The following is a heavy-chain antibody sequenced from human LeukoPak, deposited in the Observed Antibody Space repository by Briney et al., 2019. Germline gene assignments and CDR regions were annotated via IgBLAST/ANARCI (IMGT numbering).Heavy chain of an antibody. CDR3: ARHLPNTWTYDY. J-gene: IGHJ4*02. Sequence: PSETLSLTCAVSGYSLSRGYYWGWIRQPPGTGLEGIGRLYHSGSTYYIPSLKSRVTISVDTSKNQSSLKLSSVTAADTAVYYCARHLPNTWTYDYWGQGTLVTVSS. CDR2: LYHSGST. V-gene: IGHV4-38-2*01. D-gene: IGHD1-7*01. CDR1: GYSLSRGYY.